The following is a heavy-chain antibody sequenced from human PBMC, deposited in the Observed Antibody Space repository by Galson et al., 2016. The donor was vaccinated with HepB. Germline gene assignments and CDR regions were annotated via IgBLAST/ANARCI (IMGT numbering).Heavy chain of an antibody. CDR3: ARGSYSSDWYRSSAYDFGMDV. CDR2: INTAGDT. Sequence: SLRLSCAASGFTFSNYDMHWVRQAPGKGLEWVSSINTAGDTYYQDSVEGRFTVSRENGKDSLYLHMKSLRAGDTAVYFCARGSYSSDWYRSSAYDFGMDVWGKGTPVTVSS. J-gene: IGHJ6*04. CDR1: GFTFSNYD. V-gene: IGHV3-13*01. D-gene: IGHD6-19*01.